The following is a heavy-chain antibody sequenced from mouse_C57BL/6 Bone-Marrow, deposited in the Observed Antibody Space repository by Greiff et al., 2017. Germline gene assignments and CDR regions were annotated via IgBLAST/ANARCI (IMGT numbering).Heavy chain of an antibody. CDR2: ISSGGSYT. CDR1: GFTFSSYG. Sequence: EVKGVESGGDLVKPGGSLKLSCAASGFTFSSYGMSWVRQTPDKRLEWVATISSGGSYTYYPDSVKGRFTISRDNAKNTLYLQMSSLNSEDAASYYCARLNGYCDYWGQGTTLTVSA. J-gene: IGHJ2*01. V-gene: IGHV5-6*01. CDR3: ARLNGYCDY.